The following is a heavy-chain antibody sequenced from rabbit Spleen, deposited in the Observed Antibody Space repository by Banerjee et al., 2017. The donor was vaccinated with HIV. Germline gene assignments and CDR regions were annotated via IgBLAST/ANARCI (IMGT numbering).Heavy chain of an antibody. CDR1: GFSFSNKAV. CDR3: ARDSSGDNGYYM. V-gene: IGHV1S45*01. Sequence: QEQLVESGGGLVQPGGSLKLSCTASGFSFSNKAVMCWVRQAPGKGLEWIACINAITGKAVYASWAKGRFTFSKTSSTTVTLQMTSLTAADTATYFCARDSSGDNGYYMWGPGTLVTVS. J-gene: IGHJ4*01. CDR2: INAITGKA. D-gene: IGHD1-1*01.